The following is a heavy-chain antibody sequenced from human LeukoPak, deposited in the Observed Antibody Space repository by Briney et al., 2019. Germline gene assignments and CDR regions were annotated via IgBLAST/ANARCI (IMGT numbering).Heavy chain of an antibody. Sequence: SETLSLTCTVSGGSISSYYWSWIRQPAGKRLEWIGRVYPSGSTNYNPSLKSRVTMSVDTSKNQFSLKLSSVTAADTAVYYCARSVSSSWDFDYWGQGTLVTVSS. CDR1: GGSISSYY. CDR2: VYPSGST. V-gene: IGHV4-4*07. CDR3: ARSVSSSWDFDY. J-gene: IGHJ4*02. D-gene: IGHD6-13*01.